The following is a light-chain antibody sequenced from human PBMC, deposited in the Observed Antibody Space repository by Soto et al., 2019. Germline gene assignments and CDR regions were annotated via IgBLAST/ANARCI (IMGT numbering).Light chain of an antibody. CDR3: SSYTTSSTVV. Sequence: QSVLTQPPSASGSAGQSVTISCTGTSTDVGGYNFVSWYQQHPGKAPKLMIYEVSKRPSGVPDRFSGSKSGNTASLTVSGLQAEDEADYYCSSYTTSSTVVFGGGTKVTVL. J-gene: IGLJ2*01. V-gene: IGLV2-8*01. CDR1: STDVGGYNF. CDR2: EVS.